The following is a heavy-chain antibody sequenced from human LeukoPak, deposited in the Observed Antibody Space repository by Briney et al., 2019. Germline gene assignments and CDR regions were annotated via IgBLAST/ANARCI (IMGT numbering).Heavy chain of an antibody. D-gene: IGHD3-22*01. V-gene: IGHV4-61*01. Sequence: SETLSLTCAVSGGSISSGRYSWSWIRQPPGKGLEWIGYIYTSGSTNYNPSLKSRVTISVDTSKNQFSLKLSSVTAADTAVYYCAQTQIDYYDSSGYYGPNYYYYMDVWGKGTTVTVSS. CDR1: GGSISSGRYS. CDR2: IYTSGST. J-gene: IGHJ6*03. CDR3: AQTQIDYYDSSGYYGPNYYYYMDV.